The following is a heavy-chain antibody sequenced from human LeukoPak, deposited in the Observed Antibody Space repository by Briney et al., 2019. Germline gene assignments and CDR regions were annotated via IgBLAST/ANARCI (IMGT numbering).Heavy chain of an antibody. CDR1: GGSFSGYY. D-gene: IGHD5-12*01. J-gene: IGHJ3*02. CDR3: ARSRDSEVGVATIRAFDI. Sequence: SETLSLTCAVYGGSFSGYYWSWIRQPPGKGLEWIGEINHSGSTNYNPSLKSRVTISVDTSKNQFSLKLSSVTAADTAVYYCARSRDSEVGVATIRAFDIWGQGTMVTVSS. CDR2: INHSGST. V-gene: IGHV4-34*01.